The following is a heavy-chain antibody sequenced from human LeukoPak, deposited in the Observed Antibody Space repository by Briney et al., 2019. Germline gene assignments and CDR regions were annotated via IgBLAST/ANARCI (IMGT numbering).Heavy chain of an antibody. CDR1: GFTFSSYA. V-gene: IGHV3-30*04. D-gene: IGHD3-10*01. Sequence: PGGSLRLSCAASGFTFSSYAMHWVRQAPGKGLEWVALISYDGSHKYSADSVKGRFTISRDNSKNSLYLQMNSLRAEDTAVYYCAKDWSGLSSSEYYFDYWGQGNLVTVSS. CDR3: AKDWSGLSSSEYYFDY. CDR2: ISYDGSHK. J-gene: IGHJ4*02.